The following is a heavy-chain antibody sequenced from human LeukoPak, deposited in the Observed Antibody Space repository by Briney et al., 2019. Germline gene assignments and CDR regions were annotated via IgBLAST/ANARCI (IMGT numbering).Heavy chain of an antibody. CDR2: IYTSGSI. V-gene: IGHV4-4*07. D-gene: IGHD3-22*01. CDR1: GGSIRNYF. CDR3: VRESKTYGGGGYYHDY. J-gene: IGHJ4*02. Sequence: PSETLSLTCSVSGGSIRNYFWSWVRQPAGKGLEWIGRIYTSGSIDYKPSLRSRVTMSVDTSRNQFSLKLTSVIAADTAVYYCVRESKTYGGGGYYHDYWGQGTLVTVSS.